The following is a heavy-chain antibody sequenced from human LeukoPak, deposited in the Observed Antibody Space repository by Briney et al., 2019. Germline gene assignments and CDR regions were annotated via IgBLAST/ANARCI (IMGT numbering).Heavy chain of an antibody. Sequence: VASVKASCKASGYTFTRYDINWVRQAPGQGLGWLGWMNPNNGNTGYAQKFQGRVTMTRSTSIDTAYMELNTLTSDYTAANYCARGFYYYGLDVWGQGTTVTVSS. CDR3: ARGFYYYGLDV. J-gene: IGHJ6*02. V-gene: IGHV1-8*01. CDR1: GYTFTRYD. CDR2: MNPNNGNT.